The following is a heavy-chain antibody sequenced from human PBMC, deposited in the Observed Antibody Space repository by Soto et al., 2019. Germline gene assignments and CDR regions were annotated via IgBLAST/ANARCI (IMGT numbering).Heavy chain of an antibody. D-gene: IGHD5-12*01. CDR1: GFTFSSYS. Sequence: EVQLVESGGGLVKPGGSLRLSCAASGFTFSSYSMNWVRQAPGKGLEWVSSISSSSSYIYYADSVKGRFTISRDNAKNSLYLQMNSLRAEDTAVYYCARRREIVATISSHHYYGMDVWVRGTTVTVSS. CDR3: ARRREIVATISSHHYYGMDV. CDR2: ISSSSSYI. J-gene: IGHJ6*02. V-gene: IGHV3-21*01.